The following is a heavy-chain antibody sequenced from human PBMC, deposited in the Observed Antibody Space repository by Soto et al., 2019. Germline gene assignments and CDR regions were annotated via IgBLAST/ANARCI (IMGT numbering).Heavy chain of an antibody. J-gene: IGHJ4*02. CDR3: SRGNRGYDY. CDR2: IYYSGAT. Sequence: QVQLQESGPGLVKPSQTLSLTCTVSGGSISSGDYYWSWVRQPPGKGLEWIGSIYYSGATYYNPSFKSRITMSVDTSQNQFSLRLTSVTAADTAVYSCSRGNRGYDYCGQGTLVTVSS. CDR1: GGSISSGDYY. D-gene: IGHD5-12*01. V-gene: IGHV4-30-4*01.